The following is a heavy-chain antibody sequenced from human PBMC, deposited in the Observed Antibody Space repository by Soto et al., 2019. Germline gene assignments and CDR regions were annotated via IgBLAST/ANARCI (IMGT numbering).Heavy chain of an antibody. Sequence: GSLKISCAASGFTFSGYSMNWVRQAPGKGLEWVSSISSSSSYIYYADSVKGRFTISRDNAKNSLYLQMNSLRAEDTAVYYCARDRQYVDTAMVTDYWGQGTLVTVSS. CDR1: GFTFSGYS. J-gene: IGHJ4*02. V-gene: IGHV3-21*01. D-gene: IGHD5-18*01. CDR3: ARDRQYVDTAMVTDY. CDR2: ISSSSSYI.